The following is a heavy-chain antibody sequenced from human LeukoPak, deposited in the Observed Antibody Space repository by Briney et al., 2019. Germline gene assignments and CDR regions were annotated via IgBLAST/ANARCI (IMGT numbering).Heavy chain of an antibody. J-gene: IGHJ6*02. CDR1: GYTFTNYY. CDR2: INLSGGST. Sequence: GASVKVSCKASGYTFTNYYVHWVRQAPGQGLEWMGMINLSGGSTNYAQKFQGRVTMTRDTSTTTVYMELSSLRSEDPAIYYCARGGTYYYYGMDVWGQGTTVTVSS. D-gene: IGHD1-26*01. V-gene: IGHV1-46*01. CDR3: ARGGTYYYYGMDV.